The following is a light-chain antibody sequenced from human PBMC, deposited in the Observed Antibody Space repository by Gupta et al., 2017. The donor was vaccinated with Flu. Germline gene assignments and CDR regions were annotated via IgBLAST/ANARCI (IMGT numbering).Light chain of an antibody. V-gene: IGKV4-1*01. CDR1: RSVLYTSNNKNY. CDR2: WAS. J-gene: IGKJ1*01. Sequence: DIVMTQSPDSLAVSLGERATINCKSSRSVLYTSNNKNYLAWLQQKPGQPPKVLIYWASTRESGVPDRFSGSGSGTDFTLTISGLQAEDVAVYYCQQYFTSPWTFGQGTRWKSN. CDR3: QQYFTSPWT.